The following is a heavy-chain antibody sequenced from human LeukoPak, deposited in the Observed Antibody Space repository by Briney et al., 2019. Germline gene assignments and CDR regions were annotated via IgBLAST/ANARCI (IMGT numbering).Heavy chain of an antibody. CDR2: IYHSGST. Sequence: PSETLSLTCTVSGYSISSGYYWGWIRQPPGKGLEWIGSIYHSGSTYYNPSLKSRVTISVDTSKNQFSLKLSSVTAADTAVYYCASAAAHSSPFDYWGQGTLVTVSS. CDR1: GYSISSGYY. CDR3: ASAAAHSSPFDY. V-gene: IGHV4-38-2*02. J-gene: IGHJ4*02. D-gene: IGHD6-19*01.